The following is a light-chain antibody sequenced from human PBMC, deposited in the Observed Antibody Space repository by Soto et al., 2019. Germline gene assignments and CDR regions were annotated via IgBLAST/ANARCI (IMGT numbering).Light chain of an antibody. CDR1: QNINNY. CDR3: QQLNSYPIT. J-gene: IGKJ5*01. CDR2: AAS. V-gene: IGKV1-9*01. Sequence: DIQMTQSPSSVSASVGDRFTITCQASQNINNYLTWYQQKPGKAPKVLIYAASTLQTGVPSRFSGSGSGTDFTLTISSLQPEDFATYYCQQLNSYPITFGQGTRLEIK.